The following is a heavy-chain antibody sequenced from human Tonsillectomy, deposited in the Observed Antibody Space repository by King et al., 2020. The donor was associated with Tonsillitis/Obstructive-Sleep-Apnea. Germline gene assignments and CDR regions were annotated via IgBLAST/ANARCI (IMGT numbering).Heavy chain of an antibody. Sequence: VQLVESGGGVVQPGRSLRLSCAASGFTFSSSALHWVRHAPGKGLEWVAVISFDGNNKYHVDSVEGRFSISRDNSKNPLYLQMNSLSAEDTAVYYCARETYSSSWGVWKYWGQGTLLTVSS. J-gene: IGHJ4*02. CDR1: GFTFSSSA. CDR3: ARETYSSSWGVWKY. V-gene: IGHV3-30*04. CDR2: ISFDGNNK. D-gene: IGHD6-6*01.